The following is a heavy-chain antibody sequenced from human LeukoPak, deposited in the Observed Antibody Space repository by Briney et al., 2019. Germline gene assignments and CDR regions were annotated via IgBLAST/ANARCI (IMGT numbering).Heavy chain of an antibody. CDR2: IIPIFGTA. V-gene: IGHV1-69*05. Sequence: SVKVSCKASGGTFSSYAISWVRQAPGQGLEWMGRIIPIFGTANYAQRFQGRVTITTDESTSTAYMELSSLRSEDTAVYYCEESSGGEYYFDYGGQGTLVTVSS. CDR1: GGTFSSYA. D-gene: IGHD1-14*01. CDR3: EESSGGEYYFDY. J-gene: IGHJ4*02.